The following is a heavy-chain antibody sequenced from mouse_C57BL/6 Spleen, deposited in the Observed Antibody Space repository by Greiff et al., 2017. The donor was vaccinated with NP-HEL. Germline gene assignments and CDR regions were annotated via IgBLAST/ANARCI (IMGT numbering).Heavy chain of an antibody. CDR2: IRNKANGYTT. CDR1: GFTFTDYY. J-gene: IGHJ1*03. D-gene: IGHD1-1*01. Sequence: EVKLMESGGGLVQPGGSLSLSCAASGFTFTDYYMSWVRQPPGKALEWLGFIRNKANGYTTEYSASVKGRFTISRYNSQSILYLQMNALRAEDSATYYCARYDYGSSYWYFDVWGTGTTVTVSS. CDR3: ARYDYGSSYWYFDV. V-gene: IGHV7-3*01.